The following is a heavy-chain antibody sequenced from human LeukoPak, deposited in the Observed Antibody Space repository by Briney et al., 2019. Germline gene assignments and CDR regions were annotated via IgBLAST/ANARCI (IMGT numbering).Heavy chain of an antibody. D-gene: IGHD3-10*01. CDR1: GFTFSSYS. J-gene: IGHJ4*02. Sequence: KPGGSLRLSCAASGFTFSSYSMNWVRQAPGKGLEWVSSISSSSSYIYYTDSVKGRFTISRDNAKNSLYLQMNSLRAEDTAVYYCARESGSGRGFPSPFDYWGQGTLVTVSS. CDR2: ISSSSSYI. V-gene: IGHV3-21*01. CDR3: ARESGSGRGFPSPFDY.